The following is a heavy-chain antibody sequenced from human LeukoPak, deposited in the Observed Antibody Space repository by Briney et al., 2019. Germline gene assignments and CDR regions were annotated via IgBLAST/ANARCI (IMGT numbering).Heavy chain of an antibody. CDR2: IYYSGST. CDR1: GDSFSNTVYY. J-gene: IGHJ4*02. D-gene: IGHD1-26*01. Sequence: SETLSLTCIVSGDSFSNTVYYWGWIRQPPGKGLEWIGSIYYSGSTYHNPSLKSRVTISVDTSKNHFSLNLSSVTAADTAGYYCARRYSGSYFAQREHYYFDYWGQGTLVTVSS. V-gene: IGHV4-39*01. CDR3: ARRYSGSYFAQREHYYFDY.